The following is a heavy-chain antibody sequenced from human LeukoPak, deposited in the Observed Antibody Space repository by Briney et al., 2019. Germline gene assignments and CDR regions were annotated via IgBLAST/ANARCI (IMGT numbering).Heavy chain of an antibody. CDR1: GGSISSSYW. CDR2: IYHSGST. J-gene: IGHJ6*03. D-gene: IGHD5-18*01. Sequence: SGTLSLTCGVSGGSISSSYWWSWVRQPPGKGLEWIGEIYHSGSTNYNPSLKSRVTISMDKSKNQFSLKLSSVTAADTAVYYCARLLHSYYYMDVWGKGTTVTISS. CDR3: ARLLHSYYYMDV. V-gene: IGHV4-4*02.